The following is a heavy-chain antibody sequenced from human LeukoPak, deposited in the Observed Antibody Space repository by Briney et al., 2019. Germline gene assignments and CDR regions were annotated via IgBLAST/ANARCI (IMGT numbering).Heavy chain of an antibody. Sequence: PGGSLRLSCAASGFTFSSYAMSWVRQAPGKGLEWVSAISGGGDNTYYADSVKGRFTISRDNSKNSLFLQMTRLRAEDTAIYYCAKEAYYDILYNSQAEGFMDVWGKGTAVTVSS. V-gene: IGHV3-23*01. J-gene: IGHJ6*03. D-gene: IGHD3-9*01. CDR3: AKEAYYDILYNSQAEGFMDV. CDR2: ISGGGDNT. CDR1: GFTFSSYA.